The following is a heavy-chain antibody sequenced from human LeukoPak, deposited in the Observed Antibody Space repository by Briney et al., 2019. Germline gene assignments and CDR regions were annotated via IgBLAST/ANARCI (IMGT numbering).Heavy chain of an antibody. Sequence: GGSLRLSCAASGFTFSSYSMNWVRQAPGKGLEWVSSISSSSRYIYYADSVKGRFTISRENAKNSLYLQMNSLRAEDMAVYYRAGFAGAPYSSGWYADYWGQGTLVTVSS. CDR1: GFTFSSYS. D-gene: IGHD6-19*01. J-gene: IGHJ4*02. V-gene: IGHV3-21*01. CDR2: ISSSSRYI. CDR3: AGFAGAPYSSGWYADY.